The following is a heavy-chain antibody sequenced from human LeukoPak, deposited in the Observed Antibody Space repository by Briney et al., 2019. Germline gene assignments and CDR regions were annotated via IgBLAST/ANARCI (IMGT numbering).Heavy chain of an antibody. CDR3: AKAQQSYSSSWYASFDY. J-gene: IGHJ4*02. V-gene: IGHV3-53*01. CDR2: IYSDGIT. CDR1: GFTVSSNY. Sequence: GGSLRLSCAASGFTVSSNYMSWVRQAPGKGLEWVSVIYSDGITYYADSVKGRFTISRDNSKNTLYLQMNSLRAEDTAVYYCAKAQQSYSSSWYASFDYWGQGTLVTVSS. D-gene: IGHD6-13*01.